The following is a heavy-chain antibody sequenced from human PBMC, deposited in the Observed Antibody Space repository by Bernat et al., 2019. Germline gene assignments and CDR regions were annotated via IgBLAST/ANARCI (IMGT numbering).Heavy chain of an antibody. D-gene: IGHD3-22*01. CDR2: ISYDGSNK. Sequence: QVQRVESGGGVVQSGRSLRLSCASSGFTFSSYAMHWVRQAPGKGLQWVAVISYDGSNKYYADSVKGRFTISRDNSKNTLYLQMNSLRAEDTAVYYCARSHHSSGYLDAFDIWGQGTMVTVSS. CDR3: ARSHHSSGYLDAFDI. V-gene: IGHV3-30-3*01. CDR1: GFTFSSYA. J-gene: IGHJ3*02.